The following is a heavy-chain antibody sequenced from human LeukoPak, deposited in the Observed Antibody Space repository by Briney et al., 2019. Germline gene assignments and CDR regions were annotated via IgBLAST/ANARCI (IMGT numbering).Heavy chain of an antibody. CDR3: ARGGAAMAYY. Sequence: GGSLRLSCSASGFTFSSYWMHWVRPAPGKGLVWVSRITSDGSSTSYADSVKGRFTISRDNAKNTLYLQMNRLRAEDTAVYYCARGGAAMAYYWGQGTLVTVSS. CDR1: GFTFSSYW. V-gene: IGHV3-74*01. CDR2: ITSDGSST. J-gene: IGHJ4*02. D-gene: IGHD5-18*01.